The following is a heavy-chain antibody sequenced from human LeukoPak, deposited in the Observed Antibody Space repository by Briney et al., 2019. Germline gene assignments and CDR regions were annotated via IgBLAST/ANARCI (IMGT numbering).Heavy chain of an antibody. CDR2: IYYSGST. J-gene: IGHJ6*02. V-gene: IGHV4-59*12. D-gene: IGHD1-26*01. CDR1: GGSISSYY. Sequence: PSETLSLTCTVSGGSISSYYWSWIRQPPGKGLEWIGYIYYSGSTNYNPSLKSRVTISVDTSKNQFSLKLSSVTAADTAVYYCASIPHRVGYYYYGMDVWGQGTTVTVSS. CDR3: ASIPHRVGYYYYGMDV.